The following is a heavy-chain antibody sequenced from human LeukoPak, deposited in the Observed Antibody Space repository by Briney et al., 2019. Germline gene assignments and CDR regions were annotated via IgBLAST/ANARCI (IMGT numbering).Heavy chain of an antibody. Sequence: KPSATLSLTCAVSGSSISSGYYWGWLRQPPGKGLEWIGSIYRSGSTYYNPSLKSRVTISVDTSKNQFSLKLSSVTAADTAVYYCARHPMVRGVIIKFDPWGQGTLVTVSS. CDR1: GSSISSGYY. CDR3: ARHPMVRGVIIKFDP. V-gene: IGHV4-38-2*01. D-gene: IGHD3-10*01. J-gene: IGHJ5*02. CDR2: IYRSGST.